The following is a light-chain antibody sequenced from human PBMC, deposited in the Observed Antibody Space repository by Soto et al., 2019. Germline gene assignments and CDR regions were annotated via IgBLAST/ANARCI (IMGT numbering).Light chain of an antibody. J-gene: IGKJ1*01. CDR1: QSVSSY. V-gene: IGKV3-11*01. CDR3: QQYGSSQT. CDR2: AAS. Sequence: ENVLTQSPATLSFSPGAQVPLSCRASQSVSSYLAWYQQKPGQAPRLLIYAASNRATDIPARFSGSGSGTDFTLTISSLEPEDFAVYYCQQYGSSQTLGQGTKVDI.